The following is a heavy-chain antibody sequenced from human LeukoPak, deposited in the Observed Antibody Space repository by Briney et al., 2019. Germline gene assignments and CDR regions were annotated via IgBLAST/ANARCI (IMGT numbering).Heavy chain of an antibody. Sequence: ASVKVSCKASGYTFTSYYMHWVRQAPGQGLEWMGIINPSGGSTSYAQKFQGRVTMTRDTSTSTVYMELSSLRSEDTAVYYCASPPRDYGDYYYYYYMDVWGKGTTVTVSS. V-gene: IGHV1-46*01. D-gene: IGHD4-17*01. CDR3: ASPPRDYGDYYYYYYMDV. CDR1: GYTFTSYY. J-gene: IGHJ6*03. CDR2: INPSGGST.